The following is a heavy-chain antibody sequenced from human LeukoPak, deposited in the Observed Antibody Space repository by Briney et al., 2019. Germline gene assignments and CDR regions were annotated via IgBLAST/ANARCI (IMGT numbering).Heavy chain of an antibody. D-gene: IGHD1-1*01. Sequence: ASVKVSCKASGYTFTSYPMHWVRQAPGQGLEWMGIINPSGGTASYAQKFQGRVTMTRDTSTSTVYMELSSLRSEDTAVYYCARDAPGIRPWGQGTLVTVSS. CDR2: INPSGGTA. CDR1: GYTFTSYP. CDR3: ARDAPGIRP. V-gene: IGHV1-46*01. J-gene: IGHJ4*02.